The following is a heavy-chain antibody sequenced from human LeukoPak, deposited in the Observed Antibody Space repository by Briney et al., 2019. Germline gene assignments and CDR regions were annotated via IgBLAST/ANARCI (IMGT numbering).Heavy chain of an antibody. Sequence: GGSLRLSCAASGFTFTSYAMSWVRQAPGKGLEWVSAISGSGGSTYYADSVKGRFTISRDNSKNTLYLQMNSLRAEDTAVYYCAKDRVSPSGYFDYWGQGTLVTVSS. CDR1: GFTFTSYA. J-gene: IGHJ4*02. V-gene: IGHV3-23*01. D-gene: IGHD3-10*01. CDR2: ISGSGGST. CDR3: AKDRVSPSGYFDY.